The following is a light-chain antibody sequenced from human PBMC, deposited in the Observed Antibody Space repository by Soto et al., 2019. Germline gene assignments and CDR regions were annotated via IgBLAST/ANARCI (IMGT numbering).Light chain of an antibody. CDR3: SSYTSSSTLI. CDR1: SSDVGDYYY. Sequence: TQPGSVCGSPGQSTAISCKGTSSDVGDYYYVSWYQQHPGKAPKLLIYGVTDRPSGVSHRFSGSRSDSTASLTISGLQAEDEADYYCSSYTSSSTLIFGGGTQLTVL. V-gene: IGLV2-14*01. CDR2: GVT. J-gene: IGLJ2*01.